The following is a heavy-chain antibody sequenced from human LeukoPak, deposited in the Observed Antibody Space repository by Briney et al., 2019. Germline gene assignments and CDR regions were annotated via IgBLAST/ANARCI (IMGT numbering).Heavy chain of an antibody. CDR1: GFTFSNYA. J-gene: IGHJ4*02. Sequence: GGSLRLSCTASGFTFSNYAMNWVRQAPGKGPEWVSAISVSVGNTYYADSVKGRFTLSRDNSKNTLYLQMNSLRAEDTAVYYCAKDPRRDGYNYYFDSWGQGTLVTVSS. D-gene: IGHD5-24*01. CDR3: AKDPRRDGYNYYFDS. V-gene: IGHV3-23*01. CDR2: ISVSVGNT.